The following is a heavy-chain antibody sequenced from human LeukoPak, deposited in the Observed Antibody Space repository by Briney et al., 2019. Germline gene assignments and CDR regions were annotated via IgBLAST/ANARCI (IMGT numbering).Heavy chain of an antibody. CDR3: ARGRGTIYMFDY. CDR2: INSDGSST. Sequence: GGSLRLSCTASEFTFSSYWMHWVRQAPGKGLVWVSLINSDGSSTTYADSVKGRFTISRDNARNALYLQMNSLRAEDTAVYYCARGRGTIYMFDYWGQGTLVTVSS. J-gene: IGHJ4*02. V-gene: IGHV3-74*01. D-gene: IGHD2/OR15-2a*01. CDR1: EFTFSSYW.